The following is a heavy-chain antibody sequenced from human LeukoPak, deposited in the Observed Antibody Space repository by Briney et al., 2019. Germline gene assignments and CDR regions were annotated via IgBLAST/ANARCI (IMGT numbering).Heavy chain of an antibody. Sequence: GGSLRLSCAASGFTFSSYEMNWVRQAPGKGLEWVLYISGSGATIYYADSVKGRFTISRDNAKNSLYLQMNSLRAEDTAVYYCARDVVGLGYSDYWGQGTLVTVSS. V-gene: IGHV3-48*03. CDR2: ISGSGATI. D-gene: IGHD2-21*01. CDR1: GFTFSSYE. CDR3: ARDVVGLGYSDY. J-gene: IGHJ4*02.